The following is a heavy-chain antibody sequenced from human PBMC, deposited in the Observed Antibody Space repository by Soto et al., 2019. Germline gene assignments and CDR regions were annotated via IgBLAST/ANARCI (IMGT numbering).Heavy chain of an antibody. CDR3: SRSQGAMVRGVIMIMVIDY. D-gene: IGHD3-10*01. CDR2: IIPIFGTA. V-gene: IGHV1-69*01. J-gene: IGHJ4*02. Sequence: ASVKVSCKASGGTFSSYAISWVRQAPGQGLEWMGGIIPIFGTANYAQKFQGRVTITADESTSTAYMELSSLRSEDTAVYYCSRSQGAMVRGVIMIMVIDYWGQGTLVTVSS. CDR1: GGTFSSYA.